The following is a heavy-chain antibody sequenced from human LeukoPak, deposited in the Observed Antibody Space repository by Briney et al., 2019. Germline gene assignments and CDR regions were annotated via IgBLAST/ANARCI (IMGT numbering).Heavy chain of an antibody. CDR1: GYTFSTYG. J-gene: IGHJ4*02. D-gene: IGHD1-14*01. V-gene: IGHV1-18*01. CDR3: ARDNGYKSVDC. Sequence: ASVKVSCKASGYTFSTYGISWLRQAPGQGLEWMGWISASNGNTNYAQKFQGRVTMTTDTSTSTLYMEVRSLRSDDTAVYYCARDNGYKSVDCWGQGTLVTVSS. CDR2: ISASNGNT.